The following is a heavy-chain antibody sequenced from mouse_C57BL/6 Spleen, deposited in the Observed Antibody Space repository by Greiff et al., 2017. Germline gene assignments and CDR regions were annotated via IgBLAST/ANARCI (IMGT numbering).Heavy chain of an antibody. V-gene: IGHV1-81*01. CDR2: IYPRSGNT. J-gene: IGHJ1*03. CDR3: ARRGDDYDVRDWYFDV. Sequence: QVQLKLSGAELARPGASVKLSCKASGYTFTSYGISWVKQRTGQGLEWIGEIYPRSGNTYYNEKFKGKATLTADKSSSTAYMELRSLTSEDSAVYFGARRGDDYDVRDWYFDVWGTGTTVTVSS. CDR1: GYTFTSYG. D-gene: IGHD2-4*01.